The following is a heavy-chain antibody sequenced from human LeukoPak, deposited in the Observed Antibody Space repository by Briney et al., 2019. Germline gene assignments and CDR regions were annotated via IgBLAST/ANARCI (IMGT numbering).Heavy chain of an antibody. J-gene: IGHJ3*02. V-gene: IGHV3-11*05. D-gene: IGHD3-22*01. CDR1: GGSFSGYY. Sequence: LTLTCAVYGGSFSGYYWSWIRQAPGKGLEWVSYISGSSNDINYADSVKGRFTVSRDNTKNSLFLQMNSLRVEDTAVYYCARGLFLSGYLDAFDIWGQGTVVTVSS. CDR3: ARGLFLSGYLDAFDI. CDR2: ISGSSNDI.